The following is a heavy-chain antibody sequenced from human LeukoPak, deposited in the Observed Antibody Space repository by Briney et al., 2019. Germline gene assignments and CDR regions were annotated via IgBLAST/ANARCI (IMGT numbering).Heavy chain of an antibody. V-gene: IGHV3-48*04. CDR2: ISSSSSTI. CDR3: AREGSYYFDY. J-gene: IGHJ4*02. CDR1: GFTFSTYS. Sequence: GGSLRLSCAASGFTFSTYSMNWVRQAPGKGLEWVSYISSSSSTIYYADSVRGRFTISRDNAKNSLYLQMNSLRAEDTAVYYCAREGSYYFDYWGQGTLVTVSS.